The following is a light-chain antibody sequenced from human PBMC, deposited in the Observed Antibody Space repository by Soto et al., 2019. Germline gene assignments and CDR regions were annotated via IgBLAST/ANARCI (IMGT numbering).Light chain of an antibody. Sequence: QSALTRPASVSGSPGQSITISCTGTSSDIGYNNFVSWYQQQPGKAPKLLINEVSHRPSGISNRFSGSKSGNTASLTISGLLAEDEADYYCSSYTGSIYVFGTGTKLTVL. V-gene: IGLV2-14*01. CDR1: SSDIGYNNF. J-gene: IGLJ1*01. CDR3: SSYTGSIYV. CDR2: EVS.